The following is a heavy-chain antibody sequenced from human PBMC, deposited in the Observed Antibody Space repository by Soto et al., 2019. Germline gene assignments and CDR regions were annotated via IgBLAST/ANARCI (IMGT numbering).Heavy chain of an antibody. CDR2: TYYRSKWYK. V-gene: IGHV6-1*01. CDR3: VRTIGWLDP. D-gene: IGHD1-26*01. J-gene: IGHJ5*02. CDR1: GYSVSSNSAA. Sequence: QTLSLTCAISGYSVSSNSAAWNLIRQSPSRGLEWLGRTYYRSKWYKEYAASVRSRITINPDTSKNQFSLQLNSVSPEDTAVYYCVRTIGWLDPWGQGTLVTVPQ.